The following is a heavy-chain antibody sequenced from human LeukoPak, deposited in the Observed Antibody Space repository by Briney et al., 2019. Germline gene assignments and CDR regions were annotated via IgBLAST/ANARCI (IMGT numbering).Heavy chain of an antibody. J-gene: IGHJ4*02. Sequence: GGSLRLSRAASGFTFSSYAMHWVRQAPGKGLEWVAVISYDGSNKYYADSVKGRFTISRDNSKNTLYLQMNSLRAEDTAVYYCAKGPYYYDSSGYYSIDYWGQGTLVTVSS. CDR1: GFTFSSYA. V-gene: IGHV3-30*04. CDR3: AKGPYYYDSSGYYSIDY. D-gene: IGHD3-22*01. CDR2: ISYDGSNK.